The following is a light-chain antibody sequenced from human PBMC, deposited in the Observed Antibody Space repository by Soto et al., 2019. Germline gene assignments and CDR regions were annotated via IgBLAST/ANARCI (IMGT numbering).Light chain of an antibody. CDR2: LGS. V-gene: IGKV2-28*01. CDR3: LQALQTPYT. CDR1: QSLLHSDVKNY. Sequence: DVVMTQSPLSLPVTPGEPASISCRSSQSLLHSDVKNYLDWYLQKTGQSTQLLIYLGSTRASGVPDRFSGGGSGTDFTLKISRVEAEDVGHYYCLQALQTPYTFGQGTKLEIK. J-gene: IGKJ2*01.